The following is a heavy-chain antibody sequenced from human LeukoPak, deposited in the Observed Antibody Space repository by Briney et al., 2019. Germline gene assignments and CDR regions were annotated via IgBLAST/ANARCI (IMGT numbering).Heavy chain of an antibody. CDR3: ARDLGIFGDFDY. D-gene: IGHD3-3*01. CDR2: IRHDGSNE. CDR1: GFSFSNFG. J-gene: IGHJ4*02. V-gene: IGHV3-30*02. Sequence: GGSLRLSCTTSGFSFSNFGMHWLRQAPDKGLEWLAFIRHDGSNEYSADSVKGRFTISRDNSRSTLFLQMDNLRSEDTAIYYCARDLGIFGDFDYWGQGTLVIVSS.